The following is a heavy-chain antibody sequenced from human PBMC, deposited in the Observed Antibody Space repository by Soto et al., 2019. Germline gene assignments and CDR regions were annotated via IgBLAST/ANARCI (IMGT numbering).Heavy chain of an antibody. CDR2: IFPLTDTP. Sequence: QVQLVQSGAEVKKPGSSVKVSCKASGGTFRNYPINWVRQAPGQGLEWMGSIFPLTDTPDYAQNLQARLTISADKATSTDYMELRSLTSDDTAMYFCARGPLVVFNYFESWGQGTLVTVSS. CDR1: GGTFRNYP. CDR3: ARGPLVVFNYFES. V-gene: IGHV1-69*08. J-gene: IGHJ4*02.